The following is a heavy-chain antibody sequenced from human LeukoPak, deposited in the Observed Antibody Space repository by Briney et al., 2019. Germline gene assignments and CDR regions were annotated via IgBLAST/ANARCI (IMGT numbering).Heavy chain of an antibody. CDR2: INTDSDDT. CDR3: ARGGYCSTTSCYPYNWFDP. CDR1: GYTFTTYT. D-gene: IGHD2-2*01. V-gene: IGHV1-18*01. J-gene: IGHJ5*02. Sequence: GASVKVSCKASGYTFTTYTINWVRQVPGQGLEWMGWINTDSDDTNYAQKLQGRVTMTTDTSTSTAYMDLRSLTSDDTAVYYCARGGYCSTTSCYPYNWFDPWGQGTLVTVSS.